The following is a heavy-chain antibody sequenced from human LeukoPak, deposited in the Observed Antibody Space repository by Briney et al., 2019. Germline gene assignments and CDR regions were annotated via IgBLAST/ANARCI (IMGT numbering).Heavy chain of an antibody. CDR2: ISGDGSST. CDR1: GFTFDDYA. Sequence: GGSLRLSCAASGFTFDDYAMHWVRQAPGKGLEWVSLISGDGSSTYYADSVKGRFTISRDNSKNSLYLQMNSLRTEDTALYYCAKDYGDSYGMDVWGQGTTVTVSS. D-gene: IGHD4-17*01. CDR3: AKDYGDSYGMDV. V-gene: IGHV3-43*02. J-gene: IGHJ6*02.